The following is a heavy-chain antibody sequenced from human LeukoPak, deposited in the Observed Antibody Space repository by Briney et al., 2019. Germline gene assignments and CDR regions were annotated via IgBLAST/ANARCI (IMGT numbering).Heavy chain of an antibody. CDR1: GFTFSRYW. Sequence: GGSLRLSCAASGFTFSRYWMSWVRQAPGKGLEWVANIKEDGSEEYYVDSVKGRFTISRDNAKKSLFLQMNTLRAEDTAVYYCASQQGFRSDNWGQGSLVTVSS. D-gene: IGHD1/OR15-1a*01. CDR3: ASQQGFRSDN. J-gene: IGHJ4*02. V-gene: IGHV3-7*03. CDR2: IKEDGSEE.